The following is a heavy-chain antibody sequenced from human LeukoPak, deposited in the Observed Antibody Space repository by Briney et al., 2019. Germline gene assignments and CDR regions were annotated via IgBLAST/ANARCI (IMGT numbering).Heavy chain of an antibody. Sequence: SVKVSCKASGYTFTSYGISWVRQAPGQGLEWMGWISAYNGNTNYAQKLQGRVTKTTDTSTSTAYMGLRSLGSDDTAVYYCAGGSWYFDYWGQGTLVTVSS. V-gene: IGHV1-18*01. CDR1: GYTFTSYG. CDR2: ISAYNGNT. J-gene: IGHJ4*02. CDR3: AGGSWYFDY.